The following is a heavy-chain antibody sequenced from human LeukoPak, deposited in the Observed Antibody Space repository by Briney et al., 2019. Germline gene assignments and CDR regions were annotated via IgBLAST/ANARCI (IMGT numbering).Heavy chain of an antibody. D-gene: IGHD2-2*02. CDR2: IYYSGST. CDR1: GGSISSYY. V-gene: IGHV4-59*12. J-gene: IGHJ4*02. Sequence: SETLSLTCTVSGGSISSYYWSWIRQPPGKGLEWIGYIYYSGSTNYNPSLKSRVTISVDTSKNQFSLKLSSVTAADTAVYYCATDFAYCSSTSCNNWGQGTLVTVSS. CDR3: ATDFAYCSSTSCNN.